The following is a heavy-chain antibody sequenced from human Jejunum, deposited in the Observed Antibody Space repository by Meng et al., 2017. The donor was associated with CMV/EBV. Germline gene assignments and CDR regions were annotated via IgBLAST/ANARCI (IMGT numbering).Heavy chain of an antibody. J-gene: IGHJ4*02. CDR2: FSRDGVTI. CDR1: GFTFSSYS. CDR3: ARFESIGVTGNEY. Sequence: EVQPVESGGGLVKPGGSLRLSCAASGFTFSSYSMSWVRQAPGKGLEWVSSFSRDGVTILYADSVKGRFIISRDNAKNSLYLEMNSLRAEDTAVYYCARFESIGVTGNEYWGQGILVTVSS. V-gene: IGHV3-21*01. D-gene: IGHD6-13*01.